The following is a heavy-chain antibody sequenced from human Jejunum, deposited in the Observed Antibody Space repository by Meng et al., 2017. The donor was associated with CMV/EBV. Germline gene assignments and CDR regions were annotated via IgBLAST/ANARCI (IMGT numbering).Heavy chain of an antibody. V-gene: IGHV4-59*01. CDR2: IHHSGTT. D-gene: IGHD3-10*01. J-gene: IGHJ5*02. CDR3: ARDSYHYGSSTYNWFDP. CDR1: SIRTYW. Sequence: SIRTYWWSLIRQSPGKGLGWIGYIHHSGTTNHNPSLRSRVIMSVDTSNNQFSLKLTSVTAADTAVYYCARDSYHYGSSTYNWFDPWGQGILVTVSS.